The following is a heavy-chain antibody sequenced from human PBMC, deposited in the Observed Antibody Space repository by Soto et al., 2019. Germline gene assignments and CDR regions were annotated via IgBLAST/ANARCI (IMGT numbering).Heavy chain of an antibody. CDR3: ARDTYSGYDFGL. V-gene: IGHV4-30-4*01. CDR1: GASVAGGSYY. Sequence: SETLSLTCSVSGASVAGGSYYWSWVRQPPGKGLEWIGYIPSRGRPFYNPSLTSRGTISADTSKNQLSLQLTSVTAADTAVYYCARDTYSGYDFGLWGQGTLVTVSS. CDR2: IPSRGRP. J-gene: IGHJ5*02. D-gene: IGHD5-12*01.